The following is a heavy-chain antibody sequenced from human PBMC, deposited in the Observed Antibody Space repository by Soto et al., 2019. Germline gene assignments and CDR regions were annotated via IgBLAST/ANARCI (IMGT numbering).Heavy chain of an antibody. CDR3: ARDTYSGYDFGL. V-gene: IGHV4-30-4*01. CDR1: GASVAGGSYY. Sequence: SETLSLTCSVSGASVAGGSYYWSWVRQPPGKGLEWIGYIPSRGRPFYNPSLTSRGTISADTSKNQLSLQLTSVTAADTAVYYCARDTYSGYDFGLWGQGTLVTVSS. CDR2: IPSRGRP. J-gene: IGHJ5*02. D-gene: IGHD5-12*01.